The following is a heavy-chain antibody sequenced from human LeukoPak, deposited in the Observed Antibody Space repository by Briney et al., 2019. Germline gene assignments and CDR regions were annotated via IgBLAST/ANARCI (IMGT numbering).Heavy chain of an antibody. J-gene: IGHJ6*03. D-gene: IGHD3-3*01. CDR1: GGSISSYY. CDR3: AKGPYYDFWSGYYYYYYMDV. CDR2: IYTSGST. V-gene: IGHV4-4*09. Sequence: PSETLSLTCTVSGGSISSYYWSWIRQPPGKGLEWIGYIYTSGSTNYNPSLKSRVTKSVDTSKNQFSLKLSSVTAADTAVYYCAKGPYYDFWSGYYYYYYMDVWGKGTTVTVSS.